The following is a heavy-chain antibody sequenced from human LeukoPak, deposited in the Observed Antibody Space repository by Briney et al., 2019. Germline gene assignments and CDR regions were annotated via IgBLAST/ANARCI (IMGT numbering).Heavy chain of an antibody. CDR2: IYSDGNT. CDR1: GFTVSSTY. CDR3: VKGGYQLLIPYAFDY. D-gene: IGHD2-2*01. J-gene: IGHJ4*02. V-gene: IGHV3-66*01. Sequence: GGSLRLSCAASGFTVSSTYMSWVRQAPGKGLEWVSVIYSDGNTYYADSVKGRFTISRDNSKNTVHLQMNSLGAEDTAVYYCVKGGYQLLIPYAFDYWGQGTLVTVSS.